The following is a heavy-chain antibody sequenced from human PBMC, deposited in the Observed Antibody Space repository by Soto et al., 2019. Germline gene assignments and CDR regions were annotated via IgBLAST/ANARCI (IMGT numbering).Heavy chain of an antibody. V-gene: IGHV4-39*01. D-gene: IGHD6-13*01. J-gene: IGHJ6*02. Sequence: SETLSLTCTVSGGSISSSSYYWGWIRQPPGKGLEWIGSIYYSGSTYYNPSLKSRVTISVDTSKNQFSLKLSSVTAADTAVYYCARLPGIAAAGAGGYYYYYGMDVWGQGTTVTVSS. CDR3: ARLPGIAAAGAGGYYYYYGMDV. CDR1: GGSISSSSYY. CDR2: IYYSGST.